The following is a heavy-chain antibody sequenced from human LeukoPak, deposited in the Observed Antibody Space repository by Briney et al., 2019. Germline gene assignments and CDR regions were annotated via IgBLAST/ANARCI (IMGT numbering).Heavy chain of an antibody. V-gene: IGHV1-2*02. CDR3: ARGAAIVAVPAAKDNWFDP. J-gene: IGHJ5*02. Sequence: ASVKVSCKASAYTFTDYFIYWVRQAPGQGLEWMGWINPNSGGTDYAQNFQGRVTMTKDMSINTAYMELSGLRSDDTAVYYCARGAAIVAVPAAKDNWFDPWGQGTLVTVSS. CDR2: INPNSGGT. CDR1: AYTFTDYF. D-gene: IGHD2-2*01.